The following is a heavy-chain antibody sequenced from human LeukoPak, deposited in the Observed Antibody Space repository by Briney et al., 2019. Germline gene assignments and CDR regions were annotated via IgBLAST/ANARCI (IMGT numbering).Heavy chain of an antibody. Sequence: PGGSLRLSCAASGFTFSSYSMNWVGKAPGKGLEGGSSISSSSSYIYYADSAKGRFTISRDNAKNSLYLQMNSLRAEDTAVYYCARGGSAAGLLYYFDYWGQGTLGTVSS. V-gene: IGHV3-21*01. CDR3: ARGGSAAGLLYYFDY. D-gene: IGHD6-13*01. CDR1: GFTFSSYS. J-gene: IGHJ4*02. CDR2: ISSSSSYI.